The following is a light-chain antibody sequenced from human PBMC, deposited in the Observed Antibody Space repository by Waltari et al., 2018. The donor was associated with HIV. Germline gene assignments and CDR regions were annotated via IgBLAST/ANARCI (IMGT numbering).Light chain of an antibody. Sequence: QSALPQPAPWSGPLDRPTPTPSTEPTSKVGGYTFFSWYQQHPGKAPKLPIHEVSKRPSGVSNRFHGSKSGNTASLTISGLQAEDEADYYCCSYAGTSTYVAFGGGTKLTVL. J-gene: IGLJ2*01. CDR3: CSYAGTSTYVA. CDR1: TSKVGGYTF. CDR2: EVS. V-gene: IGLV2-23*02.